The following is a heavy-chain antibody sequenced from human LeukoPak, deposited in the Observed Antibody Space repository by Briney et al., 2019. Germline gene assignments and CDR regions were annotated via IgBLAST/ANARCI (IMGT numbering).Heavy chain of an antibody. J-gene: IGHJ1*01. Sequence: PGGSLRLSCAAAGFTFRAFGMNWLRQAPGEGPKWVSGIDGGGGTTHYADSVKGRFTISRDNSKSMLWLQMQNLRADDTAIYYCAKQSPHRTVSPGEWGQGTPVTVSS. D-gene: IGHD4-17*01. V-gene: IGHV3-23*01. CDR1: GFTFRAFG. CDR3: AKQSPHRTVSPGE. CDR2: IDGGGGTT.